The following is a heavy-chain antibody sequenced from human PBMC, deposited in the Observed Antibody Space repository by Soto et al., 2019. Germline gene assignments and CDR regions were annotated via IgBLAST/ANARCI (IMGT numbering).Heavy chain of an antibody. V-gene: IGHV4-59*08. D-gene: IGHD6-13*01. CDR1: GGSISSYY. CDR2: IYYSGST. CDR3: ARQQAGIAAAGGVY. Sequence: SETLSLTCTVSGGSISSYYWSWIRQPPGKGLEWIGYIYYSGSTNYNPSLKSRVTISVDTSKNQFSLKLSSVTAADTAVYYCARQQAGIAAAGGVYWGQGTLVTVSS. J-gene: IGHJ4*02.